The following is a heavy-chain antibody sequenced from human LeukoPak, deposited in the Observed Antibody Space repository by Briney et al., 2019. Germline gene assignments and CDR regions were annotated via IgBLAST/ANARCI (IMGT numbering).Heavy chain of an antibody. J-gene: IGHJ5*02. CDR1: GDSISNYY. D-gene: IGHD3-22*01. CDR2: IYSSGST. V-gene: IGHV4-4*07. Sequence: SDTLSLTCTVSGDSISNYYWSWIRQPAGKGLEWIGRIYSSGSTNYNPSFKSRVTMSIDTSKNQFSLKLSSVTAADTALYYCARGERPRNYDTSGYYWFDPWGQGTLVTVSS. CDR3: ARGERPRNYDTSGYYWFDP.